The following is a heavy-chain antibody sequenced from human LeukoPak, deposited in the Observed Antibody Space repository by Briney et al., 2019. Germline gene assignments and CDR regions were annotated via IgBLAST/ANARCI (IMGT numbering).Heavy chain of an antibody. D-gene: IGHD2-2*01. CDR3: AKGVHVVVPAATGDY. CDR2: ISGSGGST. Sequence: GGSLRLSCAASGFTFDDYAMHWVRQAPGKGLEWVSAISGSGGSTYYADSVKGRFTISRDNSKNTLYLQMNSLRAEDTAVYYCAKGVHVVVPAATGDYWGQGTLVTVSS. J-gene: IGHJ4*02. CDR1: GFTFDDYA. V-gene: IGHV3-23*01.